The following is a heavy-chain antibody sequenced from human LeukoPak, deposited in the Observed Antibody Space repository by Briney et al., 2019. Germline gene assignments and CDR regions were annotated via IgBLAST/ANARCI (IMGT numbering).Heavy chain of an antibody. CDR2: IIPIFGTA. J-gene: IGHJ4*02. V-gene: IGHV1-69*13. CDR3: ARGPSVYCSGGSCYSDY. CDR1: GGTFSSYA. Sequence: SVKVSCKASGGTFSSYAISWVRQAPGQGLEWMGGIIPIFGTANYAQKFQGRVTITADESTSTAYMELSSLRSEDTAVYYCARGPSVYCSGGSCYSDYWGQGTLVTVSS. D-gene: IGHD2-15*01.